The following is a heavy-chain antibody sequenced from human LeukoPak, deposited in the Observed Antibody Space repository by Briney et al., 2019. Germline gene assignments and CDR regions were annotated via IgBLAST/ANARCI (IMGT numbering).Heavy chain of an antibody. D-gene: IGHD6-13*01. CDR1: GGSFSGYY. CDR2: INHSGST. V-gene: IGHV4-34*01. CDR3: ARSSGQQLLDY. J-gene: IGHJ4*02. Sequence: SETLSLTCAVYGGSFSGYYWSWIRQPPGKGLEWIGEINHSGSTNYNPSLKSRVTISVDTSKNQFSLKLSSVTAADTAVYYCARSSGQQLLDYWGQGTLATVSS.